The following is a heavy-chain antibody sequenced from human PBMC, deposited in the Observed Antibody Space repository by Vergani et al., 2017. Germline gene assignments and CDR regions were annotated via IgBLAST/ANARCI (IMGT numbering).Heavy chain of an antibody. Sequence: EVQLVESGGGLVQPGRSLRLSCAASGFTFDDYAMHWVRQAPGKGLEWVSGISWNSGSIGYADSVKGRFTISRDNAKNSLYLQMNSLRAEDTALYYCAKAPGTGDVTHRYFDYWGQGTLVTVSS. CDR1: GFTFDDYA. J-gene: IGHJ4*02. CDR2: ISWNSGSI. CDR3: AKAPGTGDVTHRYFDY. D-gene: IGHD7-27*01. V-gene: IGHV3-9*01.